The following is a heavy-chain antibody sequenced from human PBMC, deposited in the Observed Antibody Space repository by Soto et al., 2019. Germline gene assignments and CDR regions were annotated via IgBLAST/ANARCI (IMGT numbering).Heavy chain of an antibody. CDR2: IYYSGST. V-gene: IGHV4-59*01. D-gene: IGHD6-13*01. CDR3: ARGAAAYYYYYMDV. J-gene: IGHJ6*03. Sequence: SETLPLTCTGSGGSISSYYWSWIRQPPGKGLEWIGYIYYSGSTNYNPSLKSRVTISVDTSKNQFSLKLSSVTAADTAVYYCARGAAAYYYYYMDVWGKGTTVTVSS. CDR1: GGSISSYY.